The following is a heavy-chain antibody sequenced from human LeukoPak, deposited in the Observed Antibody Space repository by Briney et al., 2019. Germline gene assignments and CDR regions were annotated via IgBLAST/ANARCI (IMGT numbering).Heavy chain of an antibody. CDR2: IIPIFGTA. D-gene: IGHD3-22*01. V-gene: IGHV1-69*13. CDR3: AREGGVLSSSGYYSLGFDY. Sequence: SVKVSCKASGGTFSSYAISWVRQAPGQGLEWMGGIIPIFGTANYAQKFQGRVTITADESTSTAYMELSSLRSEDTAVYYCAREGGVLSSSGYYSLGFDYWGQGALVTVSS. J-gene: IGHJ4*02. CDR1: GGTFSSYA.